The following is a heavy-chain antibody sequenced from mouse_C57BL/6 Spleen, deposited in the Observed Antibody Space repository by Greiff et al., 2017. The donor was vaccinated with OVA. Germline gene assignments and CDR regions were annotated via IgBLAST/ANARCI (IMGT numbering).Heavy chain of an antibody. J-gene: IGHJ2*01. CDR1: GYTFTSYW. V-gene: IGHV1-52*01. Sequence: QVQLQQPGAELVRPGSSVKLSCKASGYTFTSYWMHWVKQRPIQGLEWIGNIDPSDSETHYNQKFKDKATLTVAKSSSTAYMQLSSLTSEDSAVYYCARSEEYSNYGYWGQGTTLTVSS. D-gene: IGHD2-5*01. CDR3: ARSEEYSNYGY. CDR2: IDPSDSET.